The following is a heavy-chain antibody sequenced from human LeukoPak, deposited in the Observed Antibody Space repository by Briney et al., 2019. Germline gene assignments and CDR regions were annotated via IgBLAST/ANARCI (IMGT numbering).Heavy chain of an antibody. V-gene: IGHV4-34*01. Sequence: SETLSLTCAVYAGSFSGYYWSWIRQPPGMGLEWIGEINHSGSTNYNPSLKSRVTISVDTSKNQFSLKLSSVTAADTAVYYCARGTGYSSGWSQACWGQGTLVTVSS. J-gene: IGHJ4*02. CDR1: AGSFSGYY. CDR3: ARGTGYSSGWSQAC. D-gene: IGHD6-19*01. CDR2: INHSGST.